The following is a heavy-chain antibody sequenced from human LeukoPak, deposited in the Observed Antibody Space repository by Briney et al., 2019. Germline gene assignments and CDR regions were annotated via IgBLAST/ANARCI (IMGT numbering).Heavy chain of an antibody. V-gene: IGHV4-39*07. D-gene: IGHD3-10*01. CDR3: ARDLGGSGSYYNAPYDY. CDR2: IYYSGST. J-gene: IGHJ4*02. Sequence: PSETLSLTCTVSGGSISSSSYYWGWIRQPPGKGLEWIGSIYYSGSTYYNPSPKSRVTISVDTSKNQFSLKLSSVTAADTAVYYCARDLGGSGSYYNAPYDYWGQGTLVTVSS. CDR1: GGSISSSSYY.